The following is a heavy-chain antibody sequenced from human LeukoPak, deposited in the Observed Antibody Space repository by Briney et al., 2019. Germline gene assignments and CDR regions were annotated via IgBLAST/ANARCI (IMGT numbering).Heavy chain of an antibody. CDR2: ISGSGGST. CDR3: AKEYRGVTMVRGAAGD. CDR1: GFTFSSYA. V-gene: IGHV3-23*01. J-gene: IGHJ4*02. D-gene: IGHD3-10*01. Sequence: GGSLRLSCAASGFTFSSYAMSWVRQAPGKGLEWVSAISGSGGSTYYADSVKGRFTISRDNSKNTLYLQMNSLRAEDTAVYYCAKEYRGVTMVRGAAGDWGQGTLVTVSS.